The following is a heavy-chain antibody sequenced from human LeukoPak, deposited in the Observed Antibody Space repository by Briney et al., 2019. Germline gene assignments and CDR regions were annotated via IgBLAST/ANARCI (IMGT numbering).Heavy chain of an antibody. V-gene: IGHV4-59*01. Sequence: SETLSLTCTVSGGSISSYYWSWIRQPPGKGLEWIGYIYYSGSTNYNPSLKSRVTISVDTSKNQFSLKLSSVTAADTAVYYCARPAVAAYNWFDPWGQGTLVTVSS. CDR2: IYYSGST. CDR1: GGSISSYY. D-gene: IGHD6-19*01. CDR3: ARPAVAAYNWFDP. J-gene: IGHJ5*02.